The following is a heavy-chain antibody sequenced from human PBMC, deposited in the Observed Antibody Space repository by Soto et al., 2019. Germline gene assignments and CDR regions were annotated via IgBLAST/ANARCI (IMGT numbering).Heavy chain of an antibody. CDR1: GYTFTSYY. Sequence: GASVKVFCKASGYTFTSYYMHWVRQAPGQGLEWMGIINPSGGSTSYAQKFHGRVTMTRDTSTSTVYMELSSLRSEDTAVYYCARDRRHGMDVWGQGTMVTVSS. CDR2: INPSGGST. V-gene: IGHV1-46*01. CDR3: ARDRRHGMDV. J-gene: IGHJ6*02.